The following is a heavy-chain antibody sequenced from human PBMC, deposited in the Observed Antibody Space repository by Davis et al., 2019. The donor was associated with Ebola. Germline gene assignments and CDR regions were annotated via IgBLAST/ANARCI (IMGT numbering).Heavy chain of an antibody. CDR1: GFTFSNAW. Sequence: GGSLRLSCAASGFTFSNAWMSWVRQAPGKGLEWVSYISSSAGTKYYADSVKGRFTISRDNAEKSLYLQMNSLRVEDTAVYYCARWRNSTGRFDCWGQGTPVTVFS. CDR2: ISSSAGTK. D-gene: IGHD1-1*01. J-gene: IGHJ4*02. CDR3: ARWRNSTGRFDC. V-gene: IGHV3-11*04.